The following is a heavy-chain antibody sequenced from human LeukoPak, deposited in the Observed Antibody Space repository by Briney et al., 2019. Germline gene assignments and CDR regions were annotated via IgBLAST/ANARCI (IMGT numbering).Heavy chain of an antibody. J-gene: IGHJ4*02. CDR1: GFTFSSYA. CDR3: AKLASPHGDYGGGCFDY. CDR2: ISGSGGST. D-gene: IGHD4-17*01. V-gene: IGHV3-23*01. Sequence: GGSLRLSCAASGFTFSSYAMSWVRQAPGKGLEWVSAISGSGGSTYYADSVKGRFTISRDNSRNTLYLQMNSLRAEDTAVYYCAKLASPHGDYGGGCFDYWGQGTLVTVSS.